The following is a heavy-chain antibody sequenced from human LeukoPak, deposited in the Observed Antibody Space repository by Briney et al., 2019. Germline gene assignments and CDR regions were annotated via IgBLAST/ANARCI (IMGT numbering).Heavy chain of an antibody. CDR1: GYTFTGYY. CDR2: INPNSGGT. V-gene: IGHV1-2*02. CDR3: ARDRNITEFDY. Sequence: ASVKVSCKTSGYTFTGYYMHWVRQAPGQGLEWMGWINPNSGGTKYAQKFQGRVTLTRDTSISTVYMELSRLRSDDTAEYYCARDRNITEFDYWGQGTLVTVSS. J-gene: IGHJ4*02. D-gene: IGHD1-20*01.